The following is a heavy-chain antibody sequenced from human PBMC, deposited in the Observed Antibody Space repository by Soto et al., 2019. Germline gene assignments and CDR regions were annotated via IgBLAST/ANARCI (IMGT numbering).Heavy chain of an antibody. CDR3: AKVSWELYIRAAFDI. Sequence: EVQLLESGGGLVQPGGSLRLSCTASGFTFSKYTMTWVRQAPGKGLEWVSSIRGSGDDTYYADSVKGRFTISRDNSKNTLFLQMNSLRAEDTALYHCAKVSWELYIRAAFDIWGQGTVVTVSS. CDR2: IRGSGDDT. V-gene: IGHV3-23*01. D-gene: IGHD3-3*01. J-gene: IGHJ3*02. CDR1: GFTFSKYT.